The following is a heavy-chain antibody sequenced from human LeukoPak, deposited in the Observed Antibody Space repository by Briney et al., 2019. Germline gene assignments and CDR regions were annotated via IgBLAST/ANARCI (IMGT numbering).Heavy chain of an antibody. V-gene: IGHV3-11*04. CDR1: GFTFSDYY. J-gene: IGHJ3*01. CDR3: VREARGPYDAFDF. D-gene: IGHD3-10*01. Sequence: PGGSLRLSCAASGFTFSDYYMSWIRQAPGKGLEWVSYISSSGSTIYYADSVRGRFTISRDNAKDSAFLQMNSLTAEDTAVYYCVREARGPYDAFDFWGQGTMVTVSS. CDR2: ISSSGSTI.